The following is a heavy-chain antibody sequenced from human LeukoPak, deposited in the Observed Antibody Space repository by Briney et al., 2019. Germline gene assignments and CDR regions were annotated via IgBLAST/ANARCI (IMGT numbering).Heavy chain of an antibody. CDR3: TGSSRSTRYYFDY. V-gene: IGHV4-34*12. D-gene: IGHD6-6*01. J-gene: IGHJ4*02. CDR2: IFHRGDP. CDR1: GGSFSDYY. Sequence: PSETLSHTCAVHGGSFSDYYWSWIRQPPGKGLEWIGEIFHRGDPNYNPSLKSRVTISVDTSENQFSLNLSSVAATDSAVYFCTGSSRSTRYYFDYWGQGILVTVSS.